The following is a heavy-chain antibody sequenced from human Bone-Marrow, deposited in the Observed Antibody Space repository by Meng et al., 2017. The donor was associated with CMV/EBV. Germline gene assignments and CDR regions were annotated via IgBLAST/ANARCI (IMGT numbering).Heavy chain of an antibody. CDR2: IHYTGST. CDR1: GASMSGTDHY. V-gene: IGHV4-31*03. J-gene: IGHJ4*02. Sequence: SVSGASMSGTDHYWAWIRHHPERGLEWIGYIHYTGSTLYNPSLRSRLTISIDTSKSQFTLNVTSVTAADTAVYYCVRELMAPAAIDFWGQGTLVTVSS. CDR3: VRELMAPAAIDF. D-gene: IGHD6-13*01.